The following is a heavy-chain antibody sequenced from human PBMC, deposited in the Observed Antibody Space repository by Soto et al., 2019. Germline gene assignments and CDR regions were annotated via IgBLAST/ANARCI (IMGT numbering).Heavy chain of an antibody. CDR2: IFYSGST. CDR3: ARDLRCCGLDV. Sequence: PSETLSLTCNVSGASMRSYYWTWMRLSPGKGLEWIGDIFYSGSTNLNPSLRSRLSISIDTSKNKFSLMLNSVTAADTAVYYCARDLRCCGLDVWGQGXTVTVSS. J-gene: IGHJ6*02. CDR1: GASMRSYY. V-gene: IGHV4-59*01. D-gene: IGHD3-9*01.